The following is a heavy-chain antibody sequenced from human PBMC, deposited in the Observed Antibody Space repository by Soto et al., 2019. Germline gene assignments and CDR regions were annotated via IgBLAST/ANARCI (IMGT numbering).Heavy chain of an antibody. CDR3: ARDSPLSSYYDFWSGYHYYYYGMDV. CDR2: ISYDGSNK. Sequence: GGSLRLSCAASGFTFSSYAMRWVRQAPGKGLEWVAVISYDGSNKYYADSVKGRFTISRDNSKNTLYLQMNSLRAEDTAVYYCARDSPLSSYYDFWSGYHYYYYGMDVWGQGTTVTVSS. V-gene: IGHV3-30-3*01. D-gene: IGHD3-3*01. CDR1: GFTFSSYA. J-gene: IGHJ6*02.